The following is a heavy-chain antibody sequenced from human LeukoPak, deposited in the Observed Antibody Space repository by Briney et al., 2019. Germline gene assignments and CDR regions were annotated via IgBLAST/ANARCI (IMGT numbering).Heavy chain of an antibody. CDR2: VTSGGGHI. D-gene: IGHD3-10*01. CDR3: VTGDPIWFDP. Sequence: GGSLRLSCAASGFSFSNYAMSWVRQAPGKGLEWVSGVTSGGGHIYYADFVKGRFTISRDDSKNTLFLQMDSLRVEDTAVYYCVTGDPIWFDPWGQGTLVTVSS. V-gene: IGHV3-23*01. J-gene: IGHJ5*02. CDR1: GFSFSNYA.